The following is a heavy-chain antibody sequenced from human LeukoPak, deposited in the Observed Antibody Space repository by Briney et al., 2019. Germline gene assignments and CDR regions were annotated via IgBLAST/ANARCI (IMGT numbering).Heavy chain of an antibody. CDR2: IYTSGST. J-gene: IGHJ6*02. CDR1: GGSISSSSYY. V-gene: IGHV4-61*02. Sequence: SETLSLTCTVSGGSISSSSYYWSWIRQPAGKGLEWIGRIYTSGSTNYNPSLKSRVTMSVDTSKNQFSLKLSSVTAADTAVYYCARDPGDIVVVPAAFYGMDVWGQGTTVTVSS. D-gene: IGHD2-2*01. CDR3: ARDPGDIVVVPAAFYGMDV.